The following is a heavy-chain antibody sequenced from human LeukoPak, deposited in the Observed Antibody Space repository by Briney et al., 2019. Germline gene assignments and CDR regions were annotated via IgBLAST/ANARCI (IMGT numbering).Heavy chain of an antibody. CDR1: GGSISSSSYY. J-gene: IGHJ4*02. Sequence: SETLSLTCTVSGGSISSSSYYWGWIRQPPGKGLEWIGRIYTSGSTNYNPSLKSRVTMSVDTSKNQFSLKLSSVTAADTAVYYCASSGGGSYYAYFDYWGQGTLVTVSS. CDR2: IYTSGST. V-gene: IGHV4-39*07. CDR3: ASSGGGSYYAYFDY. D-gene: IGHD1-26*01.